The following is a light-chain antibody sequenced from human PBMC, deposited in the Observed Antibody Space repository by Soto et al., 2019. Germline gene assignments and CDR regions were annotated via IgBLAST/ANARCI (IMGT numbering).Light chain of an antibody. CDR3: QQYNDWPPGGT. J-gene: IGKJ1*01. Sequence: EIVMTQSPATLSVSPAERATLSCRASQSVNNNLAWYQQKPGQAPRLLIYGASTRATGIPARFSGSGSGTDFTLTISSLQSEDFAVYYYQQYNDWPPGGTFGQGTKVEIK. CDR1: QSVNNN. CDR2: GAS. V-gene: IGKV3-15*01.